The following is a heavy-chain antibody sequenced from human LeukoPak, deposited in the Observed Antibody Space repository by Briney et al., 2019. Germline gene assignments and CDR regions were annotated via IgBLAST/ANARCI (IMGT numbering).Heavy chain of an antibody. CDR3: ARAGLWDHSDSSGYHNAAFDV. Sequence: ASVKVSCKASGDTFTSYYVRWVRQAPGQGLEWMGWINPSSGGTNYAQNFQGRVTMTRDTSISASYMELSRLRSDDTAVYYCARAGLWDHSDSSGYHNAAFDVWGQGTVVTVSS. CDR1: GDTFTSYY. J-gene: IGHJ3*01. CDR2: INPSSGGT. V-gene: IGHV1-2*02. D-gene: IGHD3-22*01.